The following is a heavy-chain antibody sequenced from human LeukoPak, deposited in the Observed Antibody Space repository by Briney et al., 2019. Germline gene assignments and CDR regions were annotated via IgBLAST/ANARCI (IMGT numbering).Heavy chain of an antibody. D-gene: IGHD3-3*01. V-gene: IGHV3-23*01. J-gene: IGHJ6*02. CDR3: AKGQYYDFWSGYFSGMDV. CDR1: GFTFSSYA. CDR2: ISGSGGST. Sequence: GGSLRLSCAASGFTFSSYAMSWVRQAPGKGLGWVSAISGSGGSTYYADSVKGRFTISGDNSKNTLYLQMNSLRAEDTAVYYCAKGQYYDFWSGYFSGMDVWGQGTTVTVSS.